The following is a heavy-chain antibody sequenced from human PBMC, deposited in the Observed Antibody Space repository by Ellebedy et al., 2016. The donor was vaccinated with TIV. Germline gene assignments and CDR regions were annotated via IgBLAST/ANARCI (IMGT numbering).Heavy chain of an antibody. V-gene: IGHV3-48*01. D-gene: IGHD2-8*01. J-gene: IGHJ4*02. CDR3: APHGTNFDY. CDR2: ISSSSSTI. Sequence: GESLKISCVASGFTFSSYSMNWVRQAPGKGLEWVSYISSSSSTIYYADSVKGRFTISRDNAKNSLYLQMNSLRAEDTAVYYCAPHGTNFDYWGQGTLVTVSS. CDR1: GFTFSSYS.